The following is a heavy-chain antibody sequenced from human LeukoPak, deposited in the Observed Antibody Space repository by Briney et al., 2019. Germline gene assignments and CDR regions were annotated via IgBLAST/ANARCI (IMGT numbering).Heavy chain of an antibody. D-gene: IGHD3-10*01. CDR2: IYYSGST. Sequence: SETLSLTCTVSGGFISSSSYFWGWIRQPPGKGLEWIGSIYYSGSTSYNTSLKSRVTISVDTSKNQFSLKLSSVTAADTAVYYCAREYGSGRPFYYYYMDVWGKGTTVTVSS. V-gene: IGHV4-39*02. CDR1: GGFISSSSYF. J-gene: IGHJ6*03. CDR3: AREYGSGRPFYYYYMDV.